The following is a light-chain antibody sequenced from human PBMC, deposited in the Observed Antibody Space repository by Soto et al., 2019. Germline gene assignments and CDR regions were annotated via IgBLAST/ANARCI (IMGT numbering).Light chain of an antibody. CDR2: AAS. J-gene: IGKJ1*01. Sequence: DIQITQSPSSVSATVGDRVTITCRASQGLSSWLAWYQQKSGKAPKLLIYAASSLRSGVPSRFSGSGSATEFTLTISSLQPDDFATYYCQHYNNYSPWTFGQGTKVDI. V-gene: IGKV1D-16*01. CDR3: QHYNNYSPWT. CDR1: QGLSSW.